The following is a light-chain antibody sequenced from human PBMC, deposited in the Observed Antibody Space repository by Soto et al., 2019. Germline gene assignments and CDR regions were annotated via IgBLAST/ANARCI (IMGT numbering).Light chain of an antibody. CDR3: QSYDSSLSALYV. CDR2: GNS. CDR1: SSNIGAGYD. V-gene: IGLV1-40*01. Sequence: QSVLTQPPSVSGAPGQRVTISCTGSSSNIGAGYDVHWYQQLRGTAPKLLIYGNSNRPSGVPDRFSGSKSGTSAALAITGLQAEDEADYYCQSYDSSLSALYVFGTGTKVTGL. J-gene: IGLJ1*01.